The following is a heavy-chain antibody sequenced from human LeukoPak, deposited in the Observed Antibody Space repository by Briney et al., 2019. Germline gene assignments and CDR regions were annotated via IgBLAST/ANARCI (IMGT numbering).Heavy chain of an antibody. D-gene: IGHD3-10*01. J-gene: IGHJ6*02. Sequence: ETLSLTCTVSGGSISSYYWSWIRQPPGNGLEWIGYIYYSASTNYNPSLKLRVTISVDTSKTQFSLRLSSVTAADTAVYYCARMYYYGSGSMDVWGQGTTVAVSS. CDR3: ARMYYYGSGSMDV. CDR2: IYYSAST. V-gene: IGHV4-59*01. CDR1: GGSISSYY.